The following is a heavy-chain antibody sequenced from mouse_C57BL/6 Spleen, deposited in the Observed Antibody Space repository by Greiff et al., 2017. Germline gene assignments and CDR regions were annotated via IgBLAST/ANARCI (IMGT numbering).Heavy chain of an antibody. D-gene: IGHD2-1*01. Sequence: QVQLKQSGAELVKPGASVKISCKASGYAFSSYWMNWVKQRPGKGLEWIGQIYPGDGDTNYNGKFKGKATLTADKSSSTAYMQLSSLTSEDSAVYFCASVLYYGNYVIYWYFDVWGTGTTVTVSS. CDR1: GYAFSSYW. V-gene: IGHV1-80*01. CDR3: ASVLYYGNYVIYWYFDV. CDR2: IYPGDGDT. J-gene: IGHJ1*03.